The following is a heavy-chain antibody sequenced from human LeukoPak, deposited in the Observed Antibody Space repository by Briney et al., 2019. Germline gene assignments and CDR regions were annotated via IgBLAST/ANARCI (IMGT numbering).Heavy chain of an antibody. CDR3: ARDRNDYIWGSYYMDV. D-gene: IGHD3-16*01. CDR2: IYTSGST. V-gene: IGHV4-4*07. Sequence: SETLSLTCTVSGGSISSYYWSWIRQPAGKGLEWIGRIYTSGSTNYSPSLKSRVTMSVDTSKNQFSLKLSSVTAADTAVYYCARDRNDYIWGSYYMDVWGKGTTVTVSS. J-gene: IGHJ6*03. CDR1: GGSISSYY.